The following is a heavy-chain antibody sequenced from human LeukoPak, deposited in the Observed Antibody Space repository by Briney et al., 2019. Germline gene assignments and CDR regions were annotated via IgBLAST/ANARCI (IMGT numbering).Heavy chain of an antibody. Sequence: PGGSLRLSCAASGFTFSSYAMSWVRQAPGKGLEWVANIKQDGSAKYYVDSVKGRLTISRDNAKSLLYLQMNSLRAEDVAVYYCAGGQGFLIDYWGQGTLVTVSS. CDR3: AGGQGFLIDY. CDR1: GFTFSSYA. V-gene: IGHV3-7*01. CDR2: IKQDGSAK. D-gene: IGHD2-15*01. J-gene: IGHJ4*02.